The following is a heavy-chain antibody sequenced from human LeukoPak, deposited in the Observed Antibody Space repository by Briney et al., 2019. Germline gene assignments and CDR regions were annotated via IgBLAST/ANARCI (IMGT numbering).Heavy chain of an antibody. V-gene: IGHV1-3*01. J-gene: IGHJ4*02. Sequence: GSVKVSCKTSGYTFTNYAIHWVRQPPGQSLEWMGWINPGNDNTKYSQKFQDRVTFTRDTSATTAFMELSSLRSEDTAVYYCAGDPYRARPTYGDYFDYWGQGTLVTVSS. D-gene: IGHD4/OR15-4a*01. CDR3: AGDPYRARPTYGDYFDY. CDR1: GYTFTNYA. CDR2: INPGNDNT.